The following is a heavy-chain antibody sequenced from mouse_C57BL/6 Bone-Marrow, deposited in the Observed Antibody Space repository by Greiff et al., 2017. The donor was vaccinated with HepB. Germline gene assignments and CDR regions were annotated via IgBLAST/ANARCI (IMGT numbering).Heavy chain of an antibody. D-gene: IGHD3-1*01. Sequence: VKLQQPGAELVKPGASVKLSCKASGYTFTSYWMHWVKQRPGQGLEWIGMIHPNSGSTNYNEKFKSKATLTVDKSSSTAYMQLSSLTSEDSAVYYCARKGDGPFDYWGQGTTLTVSS. J-gene: IGHJ2*01. CDR3: ARKGDGPFDY. V-gene: IGHV1-64*01. CDR1: GYTFTSYW. CDR2: IHPNSGST.